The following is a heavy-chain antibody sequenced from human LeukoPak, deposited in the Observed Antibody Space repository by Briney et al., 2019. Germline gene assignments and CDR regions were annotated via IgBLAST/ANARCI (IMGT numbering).Heavy chain of an antibody. CDR2: IYSGGKT. J-gene: IGHJ4*02. V-gene: IGHV3-66*01. CDR1: GCTVNSNY. D-gene: IGHD1-26*01. CDR3: ARVKWELPPYFDY. Sequence: PGGSLRLSCAASGCTVNSNYMSWLRQAPGKGLELVSLIYSGGKTYSAHSVKGRYNISSDNSKSPLYLQMNSLRADDTAVYYCARVKWELPPYFDYWGQGTLVTVSS.